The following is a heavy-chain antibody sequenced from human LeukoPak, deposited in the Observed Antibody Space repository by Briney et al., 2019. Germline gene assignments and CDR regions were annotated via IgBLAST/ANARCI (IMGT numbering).Heavy chain of an antibody. CDR2: ISGSGDST. V-gene: IGHV3-23*01. CDR3: AKVAGYSTPYYFDY. CDR1: GFTFSSYA. J-gene: IGHJ4*02. D-gene: IGHD2-15*01. Sequence: GALLLSCAAAGFTFSSYAMSWVRPAPGKGLEGVSAISGSGDSTYYAASVKGRFTISRDNSKNTLYLQMNSLRAEDTAVYYCAKVAGYSTPYYFDYWGQGTLVTVSS.